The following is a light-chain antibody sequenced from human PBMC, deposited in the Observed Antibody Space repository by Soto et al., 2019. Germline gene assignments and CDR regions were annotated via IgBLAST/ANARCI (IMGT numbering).Light chain of an antibody. Sequence: QPALTQPASVSGSPGQSITISCTGTSSDVGGYNYVSWYHQHPGRAPKFIIYEVSNRPSGVSYRFSGSKSGNTASLTISGLQAEDEGEYYCSSYSSSGTYVIFGGGTKLTVL. CDR2: EVS. J-gene: IGLJ2*01. CDR3: SSYSSSGTYVI. V-gene: IGLV2-14*01. CDR1: SSDVGGYNY.